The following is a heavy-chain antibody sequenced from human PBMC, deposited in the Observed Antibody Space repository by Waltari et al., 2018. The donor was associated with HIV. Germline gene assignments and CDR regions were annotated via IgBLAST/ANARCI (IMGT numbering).Heavy chain of an antibody. D-gene: IGHD3-22*01. V-gene: IGHV4-39*01. Sequence: QLQLQESGPGLVKPSETLSLTYTVSDGSIDRSSYYWGWIRQPPGKGLEWIGSIYYSGSTYDNPSLKSRVTISVDTSKNRFSLKLSSVTAADTAVYYCARHVGGYDSSGYFPYYFDYWGQGALVTVSS. CDR2: IYYSGST. CDR3: ARHVGGYDSSGYFPYYFDY. CDR1: DGSIDRSSYY. J-gene: IGHJ4*02.